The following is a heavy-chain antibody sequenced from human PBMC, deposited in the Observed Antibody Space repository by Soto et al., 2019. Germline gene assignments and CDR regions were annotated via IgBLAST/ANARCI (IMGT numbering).Heavy chain of an antibody. CDR3: ARGWIAAAGTIDYGMDV. CDR2: ISSSGSTI. CDR1: GFTFSSYE. D-gene: IGHD6-13*01. J-gene: IGHJ6*02. Sequence: GGSPRLSCAASGFTFSSYEMNWVRQAPGKGLEWVSYISSSGSTIYYADSVKGRFTISRDNAKNSLYLQMNSLRAEDTAVYYCARGWIAAAGTIDYGMDVWGQGTTVTVSS. V-gene: IGHV3-48*03.